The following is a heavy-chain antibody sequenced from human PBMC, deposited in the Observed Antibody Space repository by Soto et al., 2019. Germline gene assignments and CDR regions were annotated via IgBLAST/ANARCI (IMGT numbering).Heavy chain of an antibody. Sequence: QVQLVQSGAEVKKPGASVKVSCKASGYTFTSYDINWVRQATGQGLEWMGWMNPNSGNTGYAQKFQGRVTMTRNTSISTASMELSSLRSEDTSVYYCARGHYDFWSGYLGYDAFDIWGQGTMVTVSS. J-gene: IGHJ3*02. CDR2: MNPNSGNT. CDR1: GYTFTSYD. CDR3: ARGHYDFWSGYLGYDAFDI. D-gene: IGHD3-3*01. V-gene: IGHV1-8*01.